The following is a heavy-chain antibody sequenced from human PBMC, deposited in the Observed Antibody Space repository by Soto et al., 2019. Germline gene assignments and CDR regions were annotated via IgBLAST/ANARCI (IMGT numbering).Heavy chain of an antibody. V-gene: IGHV3-74*01. J-gene: IGHJ6*02. CDR3: ARVFGPTTTYDFWSGYSSGGRDYYYYGMDV. D-gene: IGHD3-3*01. Sequence: PGRSLRLSCAASGFTFNSHTMHLVRQAQGKGLVWVSRINSDGSSTSYADSVKGRFTISRDNAKNTLYLQMNSLRAEDTAVYYCARVFGPTTTYDFWSGYSSGGRDYYYYGMDVWGQGTTVTVSS. CDR1: GFTFNSHT. CDR2: INSDGSST.